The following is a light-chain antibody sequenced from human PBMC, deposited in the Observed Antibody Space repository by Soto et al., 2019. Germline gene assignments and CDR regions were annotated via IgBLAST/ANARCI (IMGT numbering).Light chain of an antibody. CDR2: YDS. CDR1: NIGSKS. Sequence: SYELTQPPSLSVATGKTARITCGGNNIGSKSVHWYQQKPGQAPVLVIYYDSDRPSGIPERFSGSNSGNTATLAISRVEAGDEADYYCQVWDSSSDHVVFGGGTKLTVL. J-gene: IGLJ2*01. CDR3: QVWDSSSDHVV. V-gene: IGLV3-21*04.